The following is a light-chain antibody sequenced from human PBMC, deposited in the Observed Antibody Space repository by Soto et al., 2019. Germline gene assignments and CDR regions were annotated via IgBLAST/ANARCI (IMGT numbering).Light chain of an antibody. J-gene: IGLJ2*01. CDR3: SSYTNGNTHMG. Sequence: QSVLTQTASVSGSPGQSITISCTGTSSDVGGYDYVSWYQQHPAKTPKLIIFEVSNRPSGIPDRYSASKSGNTASLTISGLQAEDEAQYYCSSYTNGNTHMGFGGGTKLTVL. CDR2: EVS. CDR1: SSDVGGYDY. V-gene: IGLV2-14*01.